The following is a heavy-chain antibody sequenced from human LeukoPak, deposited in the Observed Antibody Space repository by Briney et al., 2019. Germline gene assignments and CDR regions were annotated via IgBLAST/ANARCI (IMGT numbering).Heavy chain of an antibody. CDR2: IWYDGSNK. CDR3: AREVVAAPGDYYYYGMDV. D-gene: IGHD2-15*01. CDR1: GFTFSSYG. Sequence: GGSLRLSCAASGFTFSSYGMHWVRQAPGKGLEWVAVIWYDGSNKYYADSVKGRFTISRDNSKNTLYLQMNSLRAEDTAVYYCAREVVAAPGDYYYYGMDVWGQGTTVTVSS. J-gene: IGHJ6*02. V-gene: IGHV3-33*01.